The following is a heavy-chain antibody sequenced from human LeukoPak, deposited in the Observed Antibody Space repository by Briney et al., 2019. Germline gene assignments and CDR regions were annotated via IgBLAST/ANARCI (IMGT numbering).Heavy chain of an antibody. CDR2: ISETGGTT. V-gene: IGHV3-23*01. D-gene: IGHD2-8*01. Sequence: GRSLSLSCEGSGFTFSSYAMSWVRRAAGKGPEWVSAISETGGTTYDADSVKGRFTISRDNSRSTLYLQMNSLRAEDTAVYYCAKDTSIGRYSTNGICSPFDYWGQGTLVTVSS. CDR1: GFTFSSYA. J-gene: IGHJ4*02. CDR3: AKDTSIGRYSTNGICSPFDY.